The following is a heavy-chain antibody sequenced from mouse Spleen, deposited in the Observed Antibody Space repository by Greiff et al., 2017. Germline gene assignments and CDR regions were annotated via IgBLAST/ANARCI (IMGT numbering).Heavy chain of an antibody. J-gene: IGHJ4*01. CDR3: ANYYRYDDEYAMDY. CDR1: GYTFTSYW. Sequence: VQLQQPGAELVKPGASVKLSCKASGYTFTSYWMHWVKQRPGQGLEWIGEIDPSDSYTNYNQKFKGKATLTVDKSSSTAYMQLSSLTSEDSAVYYCANYYRYDDEYAMDYWGQGTSVTVSS. V-gene: IGHV1-69*02. D-gene: IGHD2-14*01. CDR2: IDPSDSYT.